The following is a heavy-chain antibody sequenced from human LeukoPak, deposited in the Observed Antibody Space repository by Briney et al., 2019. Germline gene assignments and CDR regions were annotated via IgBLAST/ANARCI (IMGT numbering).Heavy chain of an antibody. Sequence: SQTLSLTCAISGDTFSSNSAAWNWIRQSPSIGLEWLGRTYYRSKWYNDYAVYVKSRITINPDTSKNQFSLQLNSVNPEGTAVYYCERDRLGYCSSTSCYYPSYFDPWGQGTLVTVSS. CDR1: GDTFSSNSAA. CDR3: ERDRLGYCSSTSCYYPSYFDP. J-gene: IGHJ5*02. V-gene: IGHV6-1*01. D-gene: IGHD2-2*01. CDR2: TYYRSKWYN.